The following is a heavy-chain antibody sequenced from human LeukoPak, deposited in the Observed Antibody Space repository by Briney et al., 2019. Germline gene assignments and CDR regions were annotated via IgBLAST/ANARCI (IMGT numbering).Heavy chain of an antibody. CDR3: AKDPPEDEYGPRGDY. CDR1: GFTFSSYA. D-gene: IGHD4-17*01. CDR2: ISGSGGST. Sequence: PGGSLRLSCAASGFTFSSYAMSWVRQAPGKGLEWVSAISGSGGSTYYADSVKGRFTISRDNSKNTLYLQMNSLRTEDTAVYYCAKDPPEDEYGPRGDYWGQGTLVTVSS. V-gene: IGHV3-23*01. J-gene: IGHJ4*02.